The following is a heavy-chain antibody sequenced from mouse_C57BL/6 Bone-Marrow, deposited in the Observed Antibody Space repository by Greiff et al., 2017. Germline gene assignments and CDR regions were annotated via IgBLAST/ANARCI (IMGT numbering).Heavy chain of an antibody. J-gene: IGHJ1*03. CDR1: GYAFSSYW. CDR3: AREAWYFDV. V-gene: IGHV1-80*01. Sequence: VQLQQSGAELVKPGASVKISCKASGYAFSSYWKNWVKQRPGKGLEWIGQIYPGDGDTNYNGKFKGKATLTADKSSSTAYMQLSSLTSEDSAVYFCAREAWYFDVWGTGTTVTVSS. CDR2: IYPGDGDT.